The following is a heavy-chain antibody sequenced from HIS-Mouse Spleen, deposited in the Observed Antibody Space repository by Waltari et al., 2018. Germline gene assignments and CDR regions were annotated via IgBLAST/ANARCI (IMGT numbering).Heavy chain of an antibody. J-gene: IGHJ2*01. D-gene: IGHD6-13*01. CDR1: GGSISSSSYY. Sequence: QLQLQESGPGLVKPSETLSLTCTVSGGSISSSSYYWCWISQPPGKGLEWIGSIYYSGSTYYNPSLKSRVTISVDTSKNQFSLKLSSVTAADTAVYYCAREIPYSSSWYDWYFDLWGRGTLVTVSS. CDR2: IYYSGST. CDR3: AREIPYSSSWYDWYFDL. V-gene: IGHV4-39*07.